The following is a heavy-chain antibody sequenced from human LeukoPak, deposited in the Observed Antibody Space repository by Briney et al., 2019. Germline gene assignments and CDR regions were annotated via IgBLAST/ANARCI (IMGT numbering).Heavy chain of an antibody. J-gene: IGHJ5*02. CDR1: EFSVGSNY. V-gene: IGHV3-53*01. CDR3: AKGWNWFDP. CDR2: IYSGGST. Sequence: PGGSLRLSCAASEFSVGSNYMTWVRQAPGKGLEWVSLIYSGGSTYYADSVKGRFTISRDNSKNTLYLQMNSLRAEDTPVYYCAKGWNWFDPWGQGTLVTVSS. D-gene: IGHD6-13*01.